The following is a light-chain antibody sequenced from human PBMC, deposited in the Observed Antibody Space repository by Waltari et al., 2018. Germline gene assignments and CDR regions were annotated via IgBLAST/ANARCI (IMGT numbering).Light chain of an antibody. J-gene: IGKJ3*01. Sequence: EIVLTQSPGTLSWSPGERATLSCRASQSVSSSYLAWYQQKPGQAPRLLIYGASSRATGIPDRFSGSGSGTDFTLTISRLEPEDFAVYYCQQYGSSPPTFTFGPGTKVDIK. CDR1: QSVSSSY. CDR3: QQYGSSPPTFT. V-gene: IGKV3-20*01. CDR2: GAS.